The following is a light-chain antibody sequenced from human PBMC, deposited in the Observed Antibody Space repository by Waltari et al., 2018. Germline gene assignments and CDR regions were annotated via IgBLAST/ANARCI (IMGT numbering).Light chain of an antibody. J-gene: IGKJ2*02. CDR1: QSISTS. CDR2: AAS. CDR3: QQSYSTHRT. Sequence: DIQMTQSPSSLPASVGARVTITCRASQSISTSLNWYQQKPVKHPKLLIFAASTLQSGVPSRFSGSGSGTDFTLTVRSLQPEDSATYYCQQSYSTHRTFGQGTKVEI. V-gene: IGKV1-39*01.